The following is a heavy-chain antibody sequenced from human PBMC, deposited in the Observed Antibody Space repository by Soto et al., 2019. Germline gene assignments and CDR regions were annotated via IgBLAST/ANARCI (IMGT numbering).Heavy chain of an antibody. CDR3: ARMDGLVRGITKNWFDP. J-gene: IGHJ5*02. V-gene: IGHV5-10-1*01. CDR2: IDPSDSYT. D-gene: IGHD3-10*01. CDR1: GYSFTRYW. Sequence: GASLKISCKGSGYSFTRYWISWVRQMPGKGLEWMGRIDPSDSYTNYGPSFQGHVTMSVDKSTSTAYLQWSSLKASDTAMYYCARMDGLVRGITKNWFDPWGQGTLVTVS.